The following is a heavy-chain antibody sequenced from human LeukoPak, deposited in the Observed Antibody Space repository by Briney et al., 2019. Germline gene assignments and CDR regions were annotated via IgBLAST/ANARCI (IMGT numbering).Heavy chain of an antibody. Sequence: GGSLRLSCAASGFTFSSYWMSWVRQAPGKGLEWVANIKQDGSEKYYVDSVKGRFTISRDNAKNSLYLQMNSLRAEGTAVYYCARDRRYCSGGSCYSGGWFDPWGQGTLVTVSS. CDR3: ARDRRYCSGGSCYSGGWFDP. J-gene: IGHJ5*02. D-gene: IGHD2-15*01. CDR1: GFTFSSYW. V-gene: IGHV3-7*01. CDR2: IKQDGSEK.